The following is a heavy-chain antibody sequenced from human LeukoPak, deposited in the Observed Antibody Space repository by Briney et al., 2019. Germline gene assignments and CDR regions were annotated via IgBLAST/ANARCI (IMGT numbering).Heavy chain of an antibody. Sequence: SVKVSCKASGGTFSSYAISWVRQAPGQGLEWMGGIIPIFGTANCAQKFQGRVTITTDESTSTAYMELSSLRSEDTAVYYCARFRAEYTSSYYFDYWGQGTLVTVSS. J-gene: IGHJ4*02. V-gene: IGHV1-69*05. CDR3: ARFRAEYTSSYYFDY. CDR1: GGTFSSYA. CDR2: IIPIFGTA. D-gene: IGHD6-6*01.